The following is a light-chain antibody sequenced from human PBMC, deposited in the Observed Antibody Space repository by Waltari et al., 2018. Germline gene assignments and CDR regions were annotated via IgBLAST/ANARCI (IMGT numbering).Light chain of an antibody. CDR3: QQYGSSPYT. V-gene: IGKV3-20*01. Sequence: LSLSPGERGTLSCRASQSVSTNYLAWYQQKPGQAPRLLIYGASSRATGIPDRFSGSGSGTDFTLTISRLEPEDFAVYYCQQYGSSPYTFGQGTKLDLK. J-gene: IGKJ2*01. CDR2: GAS. CDR1: QSVSTNY.